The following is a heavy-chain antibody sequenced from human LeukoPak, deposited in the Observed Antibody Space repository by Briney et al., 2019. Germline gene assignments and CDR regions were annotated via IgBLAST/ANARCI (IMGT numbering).Heavy chain of an antibody. J-gene: IGHJ4*02. Sequence: WGSLSLSCAASGFTFSSYEMNWVRQAPGKGLEWVSYISSSGTTIYYAHSVKGRFTISRDNAKNSLYLQMNSLRAEDTAVYYCARDLSGSLDYWGEGTRVPLSS. CDR1: GFTFSSYE. CDR3: ARDLSGSLDY. CDR2: ISSSGTTI. D-gene: IGHD1-26*01. V-gene: IGHV3-48*03.